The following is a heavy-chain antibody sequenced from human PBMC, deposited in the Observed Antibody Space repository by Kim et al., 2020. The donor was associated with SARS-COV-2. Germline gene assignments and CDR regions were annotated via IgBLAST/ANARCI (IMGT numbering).Heavy chain of an antibody. CDR2: INGAGSYI. CDR3: ARDPDYNGKSRMDV. CDR1: EFTFSSYW. Sequence: GGSLRLSCAASEFTFSSYWMHWVRLAPGKGLVWVSRINGAGSYIAYADSVKGRFTISRDNARNTVYLQMNSLRAEDTAVYYCARDPDYNGKSRMDVWGKGTTVIVSS. V-gene: IGHV3-74*01. J-gene: IGHJ6*03. D-gene: IGHD4-4*01.